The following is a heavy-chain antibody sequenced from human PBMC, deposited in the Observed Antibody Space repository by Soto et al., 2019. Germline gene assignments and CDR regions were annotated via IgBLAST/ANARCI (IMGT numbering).Heavy chain of an antibody. CDR2: ISIRGGDE. CDR3: ERGTIVARQHLDY. CDR1: GFTFSSYA. D-gene: IGHD2-2*01. J-gene: IGHJ4*02. Sequence: QVQRVESGGGVVQPGKSLRLSCAASGFTFSSYAMHWARQAPGKGLEWVTVISIRGGDEYYAESVRGRFTISRDASKNMLYLQMDSLRVEDTAVYYCERGTIVARQHLDYWGQGTLFPASS. V-gene: IGHV3-30*03.